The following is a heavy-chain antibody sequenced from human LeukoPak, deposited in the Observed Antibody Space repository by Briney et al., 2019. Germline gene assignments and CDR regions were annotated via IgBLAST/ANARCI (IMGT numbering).Heavy chain of an antibody. D-gene: IGHD5-24*01. CDR2: IYYTGRG. J-gene: IGHJ4*02. V-gene: IGHV4-59*02. Sequence: SETLTLTCTVSGGSVSSYYWSWIRQPPGKGLEWIGYIYYTGRGNNSPSLKSRVTMSVDTSKNQFSLRLNSVTAADTAVYYCARENRYNLAYWGQGTLVSVSS. CDR3: ARENRYNLAY. CDR1: GGSVSSYY.